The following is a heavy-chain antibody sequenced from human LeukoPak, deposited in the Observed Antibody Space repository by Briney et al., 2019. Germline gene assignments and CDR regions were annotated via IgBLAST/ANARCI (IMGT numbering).Heavy chain of an antibody. D-gene: IGHD2-15*01. J-gene: IGHJ6*03. CDR3: ARARYCSGGSCFRVRMDV. CDR2: MNPNSGNT. V-gene: IGHV1-8*01. CDR1: GYTFTSYD. Sequence: ASVKVSCKASGYTFTSYDINWVRQATGQGLEWMGWMNPNSGNTGYAQKFQGRVTMTRNTSISTAYMELSSLRSEDTAVYYCARARYCSGGSCFRVRMDVWGKGTTVTISS.